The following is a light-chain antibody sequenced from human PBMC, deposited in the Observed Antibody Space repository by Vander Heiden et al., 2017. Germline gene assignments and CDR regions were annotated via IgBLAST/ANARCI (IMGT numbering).Light chain of an antibody. CDR1: SSDVGGYNS. Sequence: QSALTQPRSVSGSPGQSVTISCTGTSSDVGGYNSVSWYRQHPGKAPKLMTYDVTKRPSGVPDRFSGSKSGNTASLTISGLQAEDEADYYCCSYAGSYTWVFGGGTKLTVL. J-gene: IGLJ3*02. CDR2: DVT. V-gene: IGLV2-11*01. CDR3: CSYAGSYTWV.